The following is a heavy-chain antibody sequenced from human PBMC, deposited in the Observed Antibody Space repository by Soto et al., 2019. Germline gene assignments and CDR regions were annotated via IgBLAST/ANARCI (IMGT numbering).Heavy chain of an antibody. J-gene: IGHJ4*02. CDR1: GGSFSNDY. D-gene: IGHD6-13*01. V-gene: IGHV4-59*01. CDR3: AREAIAAAGPLDH. CDR2: IFHTGIT. Sequence: SETLSLTCFISGGSFSNDYWTWIRQSPGKGLEWIGYIFHTGITDYNPSVKSRVTISIDKSRNLFSLNLTSVTAADTALYYCAREAIAAAGPLDHWGPGTLVTVSS.